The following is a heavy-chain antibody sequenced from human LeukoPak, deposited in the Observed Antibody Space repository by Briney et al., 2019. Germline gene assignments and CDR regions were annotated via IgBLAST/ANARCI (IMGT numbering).Heavy chain of an antibody. J-gene: IGHJ4*02. CDR3: ARRRVYSSSWFDF. CDR2: IDPNSGAA. D-gene: IGHD6-13*01. CDR1: GYTFTGHS. V-gene: IGHV1-2*02. Sequence: ASVKVSCKPSGYTFTGHSIHWVRQAPGQGLEWMGWIDPNSGAAKYAQKFQGRVTMTRDTSISTAHMEVNRLRSDDTAVYYCARRRVYSSSWFDFWGQGTLITVSS.